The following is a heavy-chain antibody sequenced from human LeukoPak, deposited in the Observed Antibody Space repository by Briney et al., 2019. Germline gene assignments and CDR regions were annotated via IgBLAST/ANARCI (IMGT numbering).Heavy chain of an antibody. J-gene: IGHJ5*02. V-gene: IGHV1-8*01. D-gene: IGHD3-9*01. CDR1: VYTFTSSE. CDR2: INPNSGNT. Sequence: GASVKVSCKASVYTFTSSEIDCARQATGQGLEGMGWINPNSGNTGYAQNFQGRVTMTRNISISTAYMELSSLRSEDTDVYYCTPRLGFDPWGQGTLVTVSS. CDR3: TPRLGFDP.